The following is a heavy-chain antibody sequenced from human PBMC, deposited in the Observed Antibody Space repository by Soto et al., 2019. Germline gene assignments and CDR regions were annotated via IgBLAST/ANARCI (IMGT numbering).Heavy chain of an antibody. V-gene: IGHV3-48*01. J-gene: IGHJ4*02. Sequence: EVQLVESGGGLVQPGGPLRLSCAASGFTFTRYGMNSVRQAPGKELEWVSYIRGSESAKSYADSVRGRFTTSSDEARNSLYLQMNRLRAEDTAVYYCARDLYDAALDYSGQGIPLTVSS. D-gene: IGHD3-22*01. CDR2: IRGSESAK. CDR1: GFTFTRYG. CDR3: ARDLYDAALDY.